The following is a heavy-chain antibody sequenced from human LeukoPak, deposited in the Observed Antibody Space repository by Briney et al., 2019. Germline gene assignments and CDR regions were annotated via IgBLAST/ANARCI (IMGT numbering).Heavy chain of an antibody. D-gene: IGHD2-2*01. V-gene: IGHV1-2*04. J-gene: IGHJ4*02. Sequence: ASVKVSCKASGYTFTGYYMHWVRQAPGQGLEWMGWINPNSGGTNYAQKFQGWVTMTRDTSISTAYMELSRLRSDDTAVYYCARDRGCSSTSCYLSELDYWGQGTLVTVSS. CDR1: GYTFTGYY. CDR3: ARDRGCSSTSCYLSELDY. CDR2: INPNSGGT.